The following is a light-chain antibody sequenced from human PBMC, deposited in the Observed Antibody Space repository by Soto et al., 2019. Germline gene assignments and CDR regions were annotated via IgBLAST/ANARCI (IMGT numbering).Light chain of an antibody. J-gene: IGKJ1*01. Sequence: EIVLTQSPGSQSLSPGERATLSCRGSQSVSSSYLAWYQQKPCQAPRLLIYGASSRATGIPDRFSGSGSGTDFTLTISRLEPEDFAVYYCQQYGSSPRTFGQGTKVDIK. CDR2: GAS. CDR3: QQYGSSPRT. CDR1: QSVSSSY. V-gene: IGKV3-20*01.